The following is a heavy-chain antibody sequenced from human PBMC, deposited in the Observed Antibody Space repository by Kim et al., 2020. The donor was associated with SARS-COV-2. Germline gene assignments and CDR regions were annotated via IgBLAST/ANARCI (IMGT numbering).Heavy chain of an antibody. D-gene: IGHD2-2*01. J-gene: IGHJ4*02. V-gene: IGHV1-69*04. Sequence: KFQGRVTITADKSTSTAYMELSSLRSEDTAVYYCARDRGYCSSTSCPFDYWGQGTLVTVSS. CDR3: ARDRGYCSSTSCPFDY.